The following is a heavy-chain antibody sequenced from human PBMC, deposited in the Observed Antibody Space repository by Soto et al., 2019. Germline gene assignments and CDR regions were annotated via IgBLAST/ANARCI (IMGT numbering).Heavy chain of an antibody. Sequence: GGSLRFSCAASGFTFTRYSMNWVRQAPGKGLEWVSSISSTTNYIYYGDSMKGRFTISRDNAKNSLYLEMNSLRAEDTAVYYCARESEDLTSNFDYWGQGTLVTVSS. J-gene: IGHJ4*02. CDR1: GFTFTRYS. V-gene: IGHV3-21*06. CDR2: ISSTTNYI. CDR3: ARESEDLTSNFDY.